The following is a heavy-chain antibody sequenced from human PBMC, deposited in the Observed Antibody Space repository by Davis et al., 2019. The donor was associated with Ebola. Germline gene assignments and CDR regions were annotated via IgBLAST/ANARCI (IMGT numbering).Heavy chain of an antibody. CDR3: ARDSREGVDY. D-gene: IGHD1-26*01. CDR1: GGSFSGYY. Sequence: PSETLSLTCAVYGGSFSGYYWSWIRQPPGKGLEWIGSIYHSGSTYYNPSLKSRVTISVDTSKNQFSLKLSSVTAADTAVYYCARDSREGVDYWGQGTLVTVSS. V-gene: IGHV4-34*01. CDR2: IYHSGST. J-gene: IGHJ4*02.